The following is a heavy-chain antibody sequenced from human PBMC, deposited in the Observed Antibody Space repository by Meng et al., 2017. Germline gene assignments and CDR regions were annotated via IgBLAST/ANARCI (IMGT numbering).Heavy chain of an antibody. J-gene: IGHJ3*02. V-gene: IGHV3-74*01. CDR3: ARVRFTRLLGQTSFPAFDI. Sequence: GGSLRLSCAASGFTFSSYWMHWVRQAPGKGLVWVSRINSDGSSTSYADSVKGRFTISRDNAKNTLYLQMNSLRAEDTAVYYCARVRFTRLLGQTSFPAFDIWGQGTMVTVS. D-gene: IGHD2/OR15-2a*01. CDR1: GFTFSSYW. CDR2: INSDGSST.